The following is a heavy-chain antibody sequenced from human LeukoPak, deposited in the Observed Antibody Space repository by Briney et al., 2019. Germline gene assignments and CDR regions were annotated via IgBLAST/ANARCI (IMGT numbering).Heavy chain of an antibody. Sequence: GASVKVSCKASGYSYTSYGISWVRQAPGQGLECMGWISAYNGNTNYAQKLQGRVTMTTDTSTSTAYMELRSLRSDDTAVYYCARAISWTTVTFFDYWGQGTLVTVSS. V-gene: IGHV1-18*01. CDR1: GYSYTSYG. D-gene: IGHD4-17*01. J-gene: IGHJ4*02. CDR2: ISAYNGNT. CDR3: ARAISWTTVTFFDY.